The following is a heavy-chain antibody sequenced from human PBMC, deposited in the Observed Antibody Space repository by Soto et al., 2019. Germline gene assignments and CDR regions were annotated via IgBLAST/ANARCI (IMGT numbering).Heavy chain of an antibody. CDR3: ARAGTGYSSSWYRPFDY. V-gene: IGHV4-34*01. CDR1: GGSFSGYY. CDR2: INHSGST. D-gene: IGHD6-13*01. J-gene: IGHJ4*02. Sequence: SETLSLTCAVYGGSFSGYYWSWIRQPPGKGLEWIGEINHSGSTNYNPSLKSRVTISVDTSKNQFSLKLSSVTAADTAVYYCARAGTGYSSSWYRPFDYWGQGTLVTVSS.